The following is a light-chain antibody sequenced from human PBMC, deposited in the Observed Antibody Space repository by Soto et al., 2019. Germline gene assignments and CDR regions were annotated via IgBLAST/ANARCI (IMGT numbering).Light chain of an antibody. V-gene: IGKV3D-15*01. CDR2: GAS. J-gene: IGKJ1*01. Sequence: EIVMTQFPATLSVSPGERVTLSCRASQSISSFLAWHPQKPGQAPRLLIYGASTRATGIPARFSGSGSGTEFTLTISSLQSEAFAVYYCQQHTNWPPWTFCQGTKVDIK. CDR1: QSISSF. CDR3: QQHTNWPPWT.